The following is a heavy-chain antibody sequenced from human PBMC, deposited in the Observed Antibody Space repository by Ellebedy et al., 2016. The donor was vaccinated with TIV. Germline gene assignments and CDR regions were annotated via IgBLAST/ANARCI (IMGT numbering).Heavy chain of an antibody. J-gene: IGHJ4*02. CDR2: IYNGGAT. CDR3: ATHRDEWLTTGLEY. CDR1: AGSVTNEGRT. V-gene: IGHV4-61*08. Sequence: MPGGSLRLSCSFSAGSVTNEGRTWTWIRQPPGGGLQLIGYIYNGGATNYNVSLRGRATIDVDTSNNQSSLQLRSVTAEDTAVYYCATHRDEWLTTGLEYWGQGTVVIVSS. D-gene: IGHD6-19*01.